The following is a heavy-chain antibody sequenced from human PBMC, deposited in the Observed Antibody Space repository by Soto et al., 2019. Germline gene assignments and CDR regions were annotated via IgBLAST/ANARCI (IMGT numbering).Heavy chain of an antibody. Sequence: QVQLVQSGAEVKKPGASVKVSCKASGYTFTSYDINWVRQATGKGLEWMGWMNPNSGNTGYAQKFQGRVTMTRNTSINTAYMELSSLRSEDTAVYYCASTIARGCNCFDPWGQGTLVTVSS. V-gene: IGHV1-8*01. CDR3: ASTIARGCNCFDP. CDR2: MNPNSGNT. CDR1: GYTFTSYD. D-gene: IGHD1-26*01. J-gene: IGHJ5*02.